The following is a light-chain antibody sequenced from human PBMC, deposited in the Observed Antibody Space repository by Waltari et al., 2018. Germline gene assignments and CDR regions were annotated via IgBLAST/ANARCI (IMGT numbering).Light chain of an antibody. J-gene: IGKJ4*02. Sequence: EMVLTQSPGTLSLSPGERATLSCRASQSVSSNYLAWYQQKPGQAPRLLISGASNRATGMPDQFSGSGSGTEFTLTISRLEPEDFAVYYCQQYGASIRFGGGTKVEIK. CDR1: QSVSSNY. V-gene: IGKV3-20*01. CDR3: QQYGASIR. CDR2: GAS.